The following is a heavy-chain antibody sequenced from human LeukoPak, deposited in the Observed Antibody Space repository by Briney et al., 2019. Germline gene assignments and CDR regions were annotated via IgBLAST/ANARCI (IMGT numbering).Heavy chain of an antibody. CDR2: IYSSEIT. J-gene: IGHJ4*02. Sequence: ASETLSLTCTVSGGSISSDYWSWIRQPAGEGLEWIGRIYSSEITNYNPSLKSRVTMSIDTSKNQISLNLTSVTAADTAVYYCARAPTREGEVALFDYWGQGTLVTVSS. CDR1: GGSISSDY. V-gene: IGHV4-4*07. CDR3: ARAPTREGEVALFDY. D-gene: IGHD3-16*01.